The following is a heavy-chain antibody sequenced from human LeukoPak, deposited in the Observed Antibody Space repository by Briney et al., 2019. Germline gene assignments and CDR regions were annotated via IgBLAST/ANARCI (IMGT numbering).Heavy chain of an antibody. J-gene: IGHJ4*02. CDR1: GGSFSGYY. CDR2: INHSGST. CDR3: ARGRPAGYRRFHFDY. Sequence: PSETLSLTCAVYGGSFSGYYWSWIRQPPGKGLEWIGEINHSGSTNYNPSLKSRVTISVDTSKNQFSLKLSSVTAADTAVYYCARGRPAGYRRFHFDYWGQGTLVTVSS. D-gene: IGHD5-18*01. V-gene: IGHV4-34*01.